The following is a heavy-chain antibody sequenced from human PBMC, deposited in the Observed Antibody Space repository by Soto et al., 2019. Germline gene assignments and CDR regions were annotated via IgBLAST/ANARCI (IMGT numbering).Heavy chain of an antibody. V-gene: IGHV1-3*01. D-gene: IGHD3-10*01. CDR3: ACCPQNCITSSPCCLFFDY. J-gene: IGHJ4*02. CDR2: INAGNGNT. CDR1: GYTFSNYG. Sequence: ASVKLSCKASGYTFSNYGIHRVRQDPGQRLIWMCLINAGNGNTKYSQKFQGRVTLTRDTSASTAYMELSSLRSEDTAVYYCACCPQNCITSSPCCLFFDYWGQGTLVTVSS.